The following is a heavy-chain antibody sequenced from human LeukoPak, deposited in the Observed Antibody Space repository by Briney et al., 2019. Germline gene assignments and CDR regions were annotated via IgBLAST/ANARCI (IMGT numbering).Heavy chain of an antibody. V-gene: IGHV1-46*01. Sequence: GASVKVSCKASGYTFTSYYMHWVRQAPGQGLEWMGRINPSGGNTNYAQKLQGRVTMTTDTSTSTAYMELRSLRSDDTAVYYCARSSMVRGVIIGDFDYWGQGTLVSVSS. J-gene: IGHJ4*02. CDR1: GYTFTSYY. CDR3: ARSSMVRGVIIGDFDY. CDR2: INPSGGNT. D-gene: IGHD3-10*01.